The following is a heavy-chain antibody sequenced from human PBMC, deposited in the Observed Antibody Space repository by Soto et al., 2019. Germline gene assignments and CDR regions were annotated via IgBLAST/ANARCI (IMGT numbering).Heavy chain of an antibody. CDR3: AKDLTPIQLWPSSFDF. CDR1: GFTFSRIA. V-gene: IGHV3-23*01. Sequence: GGSLRLSCVASGFTFSRIAMSWVRQAPGKGLEWVSTISPPGGTTFYADSARGRFTISRDNSKNTLYLELNSLRAEDTAIYYCAKDLTPIQLWPSSFDFWGQGTLVTVSS. CDR2: ISPPGGTT. D-gene: IGHD5-18*01. J-gene: IGHJ4*02.